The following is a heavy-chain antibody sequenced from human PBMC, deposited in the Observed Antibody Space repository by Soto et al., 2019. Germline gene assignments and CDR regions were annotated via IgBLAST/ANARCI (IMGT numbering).Heavy chain of an antibody. CDR2: IYHSGST. J-gene: IGHJ3*02. V-gene: IGHV4-4*02. Sequence: PSETLSLTCAVSGGSISSSNWWSWVRQPPGKGLEWIGEIYHSGSTNYNPSLKSRVTISVDKSKNQFSLKLSSVTAADTAVYYCARVKLAAAGTLDALDIWGQGTMVTVSS. D-gene: IGHD6-13*01. CDR1: GGSISSSNW. CDR3: ARVKLAAAGTLDALDI.